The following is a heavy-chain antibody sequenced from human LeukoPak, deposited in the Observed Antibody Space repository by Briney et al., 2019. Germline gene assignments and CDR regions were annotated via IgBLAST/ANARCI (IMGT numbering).Heavy chain of an antibody. CDR1: GFTFSSYA. CDR3: AREAGGPAGAFDI. Sequence: PGGSLRLSCAASGFTFSSYAMSWVRQAPGKGLEWVAVISYDGSNKYYADSVKGRFTISRDNSKNTLYLQMNSLSAEDTAAYYCAREAGGPAGAFDIWGQGTMVTVSS. D-gene: IGHD4-23*01. V-gene: IGHV3-30*04. J-gene: IGHJ3*02. CDR2: ISYDGSNK.